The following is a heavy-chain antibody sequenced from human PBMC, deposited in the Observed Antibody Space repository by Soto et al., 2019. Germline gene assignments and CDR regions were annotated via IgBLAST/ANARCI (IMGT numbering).Heavy chain of an antibody. D-gene: IGHD5-12*01. J-gene: IGHJ4*02. CDR1: GFTFSSYG. Sequence: GGCLTLSYAASGFTFSSYGMHWVRQAPGKGLEWVAVIWYDGSNKYYADSVKGRFTISRDNSKNTLYLQMNSLRAEDTAVYYCARDSVATIPFDYWGQGTLVTVSP. V-gene: IGHV3-33*01. CDR2: IWYDGSNK. CDR3: ARDSVATIPFDY.